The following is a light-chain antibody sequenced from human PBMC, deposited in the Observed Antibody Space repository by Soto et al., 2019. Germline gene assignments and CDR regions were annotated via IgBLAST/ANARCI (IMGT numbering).Light chain of an antibody. Sequence: EIVLTQSPGTLSLSPGERVTLSCRASQSVSNSFLAWYQQKPGQAPRLLIFGASSRATGIPDRFTGSGSGTDFTLTISRLEPEDFAVYYCQQYGNSPITFGQGTQLEIK. CDR2: GAS. V-gene: IGKV3-20*01. CDR1: QSVSNSF. CDR3: QQYGNSPIT. J-gene: IGKJ5*01.